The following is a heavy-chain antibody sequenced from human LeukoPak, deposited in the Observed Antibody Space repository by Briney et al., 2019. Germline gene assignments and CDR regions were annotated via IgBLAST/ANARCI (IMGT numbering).Heavy chain of an antibody. V-gene: IGHV4-31*03. CDR1: GGSISSGGYY. CDR3: ARHDYYGSGSYHHYFDY. CDR2: IYYSGST. J-gene: IGHJ4*02. Sequence: KTSETLSLTCTVSGGSISSGGYYWSWIRQHPGKGLEWIGYIYYSGSTYYNPSIKSRVTISVDTSKNQFSLRLGSVTAADTAVYYCARHDYYGSGSYHHYFDYWGQGTLVTVSS. D-gene: IGHD3-10*01.